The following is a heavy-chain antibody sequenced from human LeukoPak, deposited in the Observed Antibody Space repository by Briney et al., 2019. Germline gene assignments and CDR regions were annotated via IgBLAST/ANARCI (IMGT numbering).Heavy chain of an antibody. J-gene: IGHJ5*02. Sequence: GGSLRLSCAASGFTFSSYEMNWARRAPGKGLEWVSYISSSGSTVYYADSVKGRFSISRDNAKNSLYLQMNSLRAEDTAVYYCARGGPWFDPWGQGTLVTVSS. V-gene: IGHV3-48*03. CDR3: ARGGPWFDP. D-gene: IGHD3-10*01. CDR1: GFTFSSYE. CDR2: ISSSGSTV.